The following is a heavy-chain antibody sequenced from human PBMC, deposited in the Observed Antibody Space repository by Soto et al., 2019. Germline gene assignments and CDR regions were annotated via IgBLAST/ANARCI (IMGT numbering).Heavy chain of an antibody. D-gene: IGHD6-13*01. Sequence: QVQLVESGGGVVQPGRSLRLSCAASGFTFSSYAMHWVRQAPGKGLVWVAVISYDGSNKYYADSVKGRFTISRDNSKNTLYLQMNSLRAEDTAVYYCARDRIRAAAGYFDYWGQGTLVTVSS. CDR2: ISYDGSNK. J-gene: IGHJ4*02. CDR3: ARDRIRAAAGYFDY. V-gene: IGHV3-30-3*01. CDR1: GFTFSSYA.